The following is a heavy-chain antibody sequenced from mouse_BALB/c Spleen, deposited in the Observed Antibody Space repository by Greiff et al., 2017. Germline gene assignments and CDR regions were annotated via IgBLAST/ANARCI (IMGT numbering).Heavy chain of an antibody. CDR3: AREAYYYGSTLYYFDY. D-gene: IGHD1-1*01. CDR2: IRNKANGYTT. CDR1: GFTFTDYY. V-gene: IGHV7-3*02. Sequence: EVQGVESGGGLVQPGGSLRLSCATSGFTFTDYYMSWVRQPPGKALEWLGFIRNKANGYTTEYSASVKGRFTISRDNSQSILYLQMNTLRAEDSATYYCAREAYYYGSTLYYFDYWGQGTTLTVSS. J-gene: IGHJ2*01.